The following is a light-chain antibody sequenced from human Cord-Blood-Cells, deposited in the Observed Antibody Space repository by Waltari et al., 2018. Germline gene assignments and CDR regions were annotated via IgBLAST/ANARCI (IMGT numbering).Light chain of an antibody. Sequence: EIVMTQSPATLSVSPGERATLSYRASQSVSSNLAWYQQKPGQAPRLLIYGASTRATGIPARFSGSGSGTEFTLTISSLQSEDFAVYYCQQYNNWPPVDTFGQGTKLEIK. V-gene: IGKV3-15*01. CDR1: QSVSSN. J-gene: IGKJ2*01. CDR3: QQYNNWPPVDT. CDR2: GAS.